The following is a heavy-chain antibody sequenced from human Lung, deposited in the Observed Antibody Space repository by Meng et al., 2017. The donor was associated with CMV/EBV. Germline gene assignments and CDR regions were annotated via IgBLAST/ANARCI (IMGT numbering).Heavy chain of an antibody. D-gene: IGHD6-6*01. CDR1: GFTFSSYG. CDR2: IRYDGSNK. CDR3: AKGDLGSSPYYYYYGIDV. J-gene: IGHJ6*02. V-gene: IGHV3-30*02. Sequence: GESXKISCAASGFTFSSYGMHWVRQAPGKGLEWVAFIRYDGSNKYYADSVKGRFTISRDNSKNTLYLQMNSLRAEDTAVYYCAKGDLGSSPYYYYYGIDVWGQGTTVTVSS.